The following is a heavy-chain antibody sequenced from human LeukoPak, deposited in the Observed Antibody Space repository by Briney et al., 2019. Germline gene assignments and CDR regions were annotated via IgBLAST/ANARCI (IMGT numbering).Heavy chain of an antibody. J-gene: IGHJ6*03. D-gene: IGHD6-6*01. CDR3: AREGSSSSPYYYYMDV. Sequence: SETLSLTCTVSGGSISSYYWSWIRQPSGKGLEWIGYIYYSGSTNYNPSLKSRVTISVDTSKNQFSLKLSSVTAADTAVYYCAREGSSSSPYYYYMDVWGKGTTVTVSS. V-gene: IGHV4-59*01. CDR1: GGSISSYY. CDR2: IYYSGST.